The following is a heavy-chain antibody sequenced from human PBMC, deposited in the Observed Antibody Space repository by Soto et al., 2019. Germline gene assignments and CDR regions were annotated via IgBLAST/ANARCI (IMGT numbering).Heavy chain of an antibody. CDR2: INPNSGGT. CDR3: ARGKGAVKTAYYYYGMDV. J-gene: IGHJ6*02. CDR1: GYTFTGYY. Sequence: ASVKVSCKASGYTFTGYYMHWVRQAPGQGLEWMGWINPNSGGTNYAQKFQGWVTMTRDTSISTAYMELSGLRSDDTALYYCARGKGAVKTAYYYYGMDVWGQGTTVTVS. V-gene: IGHV1-2*04. D-gene: IGHD4-17*01.